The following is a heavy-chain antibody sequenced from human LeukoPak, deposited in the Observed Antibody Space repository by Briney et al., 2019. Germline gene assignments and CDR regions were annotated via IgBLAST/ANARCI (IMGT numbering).Heavy chain of an antibody. CDR2: INSGGST. D-gene: IGHD3-3*01. V-gene: IGHV3-53*01. CDR1: GFTVSSNY. CDR3: ARDQVPDYDFWSGYLSSYGMDV. J-gene: IGHJ6*02. Sequence: GGSLRLSCAASGFTVSSNYMSWVRQAPGKGLEWVSVINSGGSTYYADSVKGRFTISRDNSKNTLYLQMNSLRAEDTAVYYCARDQVPDYDFWSGYLSSYGMDVWGQGTTVTVSS.